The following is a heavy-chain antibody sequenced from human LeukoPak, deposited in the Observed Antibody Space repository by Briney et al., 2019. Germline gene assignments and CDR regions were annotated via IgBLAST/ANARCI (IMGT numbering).Heavy chain of an antibody. CDR3: ARLPVGSEPAY. V-gene: IGHV4-59*08. Sequence: PSQTLSLTCTVSGDSITSFYWSWIRQHPGKGRGWNGLIFHSGTTDYTPSLKTRVTMSIDTSKNQFSLNLSSVTASDTAVYYCARLPVGSEPAYWGPGTLVTVSS. D-gene: IGHD6-19*01. J-gene: IGHJ4*02. CDR2: IFHSGTT. CDR1: GDSITSFY.